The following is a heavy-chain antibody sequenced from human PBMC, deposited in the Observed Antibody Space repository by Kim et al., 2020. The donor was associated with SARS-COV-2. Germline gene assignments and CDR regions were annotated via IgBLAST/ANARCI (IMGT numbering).Heavy chain of an antibody. D-gene: IGHD3-16*01. CDR3: TTVGSLVDY. CDR1: GFTFSNAW. CDR2: IKSKTDGRTT. V-gene: IGHV3-15*01. J-gene: IGHJ4*02. Sequence: GGSLRLSCAASGFTFSNAWMSWVRQAPGKGLEWVGRIKSKTDGRTTDYAAPVKGRFTISRDDSKHTLYLQMNSLKTEDTAVYYCTTVGSLVDYWGQGTLVTVSS.